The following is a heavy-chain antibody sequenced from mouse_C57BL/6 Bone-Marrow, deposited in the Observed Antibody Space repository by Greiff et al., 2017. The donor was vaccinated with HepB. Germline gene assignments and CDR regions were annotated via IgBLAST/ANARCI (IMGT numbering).Heavy chain of an antibody. Sequence: EVKLVESGAELVRPGASVKLSCTASGFNIKDDYMHWVKQRPEQGLEWIGWIDPENGDTEYASKFQGKATITADTSSNTAYLQLSSLTSEDTAVYYCTYYGSSYVGYYFDYWGQGTTLTVSS. D-gene: IGHD1-1*01. CDR3: TYYGSSYVGYYFDY. V-gene: IGHV14-4*01. CDR1: GFNIKDDY. CDR2: IDPENGDT. J-gene: IGHJ2*01.